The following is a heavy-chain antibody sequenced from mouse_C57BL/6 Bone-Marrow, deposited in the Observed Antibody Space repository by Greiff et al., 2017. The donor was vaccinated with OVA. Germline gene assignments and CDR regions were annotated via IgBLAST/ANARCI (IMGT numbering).Heavy chain of an antibody. CDR2: IHPNSGST. D-gene: IGHD2-2*01. V-gene: IGHV1-64*01. CDR1: GYTFTSYW. Sequence: VQLQQPGAELVKPGASVKLSCKASGYTFTSYWMHWVKQRPGQGLEWIGMIHPNSGSTNYNEKFKSKATLTVDKSSSTAYMQLSSLTSEDSAVYYCVGMVTTRVDYWGQGTTLTVSS. J-gene: IGHJ2*01. CDR3: VGMVTTRVDY.